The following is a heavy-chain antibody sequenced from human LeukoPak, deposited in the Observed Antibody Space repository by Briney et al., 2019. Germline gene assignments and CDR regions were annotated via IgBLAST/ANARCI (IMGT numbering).Heavy chain of an antibody. Sequence: GGSLRLSCAASGFTFSSYSMNWVRQAPGKGLEWVSYISSSSSTIYYADSVKGRFTISRDNAKNSLYLQMNSLRTEDTAVYYCASRPYSSGALYYFDYWGQGTLVTVSS. D-gene: IGHD6-19*01. CDR2: ISSSSSTI. J-gene: IGHJ4*02. CDR1: GFTFSSYS. CDR3: ASRPYSSGALYYFDY. V-gene: IGHV3-48*01.